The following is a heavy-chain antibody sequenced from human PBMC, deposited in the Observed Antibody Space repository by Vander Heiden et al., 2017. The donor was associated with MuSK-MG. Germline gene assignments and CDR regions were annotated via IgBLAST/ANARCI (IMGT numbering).Heavy chain of an antibody. CDR2: ISWNSGSI. CDR3: AKDVLDYDYYYYMDV. V-gene: IGHV3-9*01. CDR1: GFTFDDYA. D-gene: IGHD2-8*02. Sequence: EVQLVESGGGLVQPSRSLRLSCAASGFTFDDYAMHWVRQAPGKGLEWVSGISWNSGSIGYADSVKGRFTISRDNAKNSLYMQMNSLRAEDTALYYCAKDVLDYDYYYYMDVWGKGTTVTVSS. J-gene: IGHJ6*03.